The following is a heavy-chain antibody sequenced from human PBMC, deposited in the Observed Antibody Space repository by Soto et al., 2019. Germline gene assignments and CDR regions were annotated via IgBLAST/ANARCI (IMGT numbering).Heavy chain of an antibody. CDR3: VRCYCSVVSCYACWHFDL. CDR1: GYTFSDYA. CDR2: ISASTRNT. Sequence: QVPLVQSGGEVKKPGASVKVSCQASGYTFSDYAISWVRQAPGQGLEWMGWISASTRNTDQAQNFQGRVIMTLDTATNTAYMELRSLRSEDTAVYYCVRCYCSVVSCYACWHFDLWCRGTLVTVSS. J-gene: IGHJ2*01. D-gene: IGHD2-15*01. V-gene: IGHV1-18*01.